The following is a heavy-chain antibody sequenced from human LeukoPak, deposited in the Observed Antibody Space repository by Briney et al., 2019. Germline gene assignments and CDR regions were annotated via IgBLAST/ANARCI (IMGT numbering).Heavy chain of an antibody. V-gene: IGHV4-59*01. D-gene: IGHD3-22*01. CDR3: ASSHSTYYYDSSGSETVFEDAFDI. CDR1: GGSISSYY. Sequence: PSETLSLTCTVSGGSISSYYWSWIRQPPGKGLEWIGYIYYSGSTNYNPSLKSRVTISVDTSKNQFSLKLSSVTAADTAVYYCASSHSTYYYDSSGSETVFEDAFDIWGQGTMVTVSS. CDR2: IYYSGST. J-gene: IGHJ3*02.